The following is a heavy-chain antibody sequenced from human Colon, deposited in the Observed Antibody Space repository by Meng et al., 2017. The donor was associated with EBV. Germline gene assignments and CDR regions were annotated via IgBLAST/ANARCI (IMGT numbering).Heavy chain of an antibody. V-gene: IGHV4-30-4*01. CDR3: ARVGWRQWSFDL. CDR1: GGSSSSGDYY. J-gene: IGHJ2*01. D-gene: IGHD5-18*01. CDR2: IYYSGST. Sequence: QVQPQDPGPGLVNPSQTLSLTCTVSGGSSSSGDYYWSWIRQPPGKGLELIGHIYYSGSTSYNPSLKSRVTISVDTSNNQFSLKLSSVTAADTAVYYCARVGWRQWSFDLWGRGTLVTVSS.